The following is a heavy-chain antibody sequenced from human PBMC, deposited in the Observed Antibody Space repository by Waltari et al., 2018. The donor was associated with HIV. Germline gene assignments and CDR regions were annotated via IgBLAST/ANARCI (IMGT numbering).Heavy chain of an antibody. V-gene: IGHV3-23*01. Sequence: EEQRLESGGGLMQPGGSLSLSCPASGSPFFALGMAWVRQAAGKGLEWVAAIGRTGGSISYAYSVKGRFSISRDNSKSTLFLQMDSLRVEDTAVYYCARDPRYGDYFFDYWGQGTLVTVSS. CDR1: GSPFFALG. D-gene: IGHD4-17*01. CDR2: IGRTGGSI. CDR3: ARDPRYGDYFFDY. J-gene: IGHJ4*02.